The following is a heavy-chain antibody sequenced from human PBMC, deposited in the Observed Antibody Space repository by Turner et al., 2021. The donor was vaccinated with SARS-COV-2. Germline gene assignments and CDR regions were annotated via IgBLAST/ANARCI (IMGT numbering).Heavy chain of an antibody. J-gene: IGHJ4*02. D-gene: IGHD6-6*01. V-gene: IGHV1-2*07. CDR3: ARVSSLSYYFDY. Sequence: QVQLVQSGAEVKKPGASVKVSCKASGYTFTGYYMYWVRQAPGQGLEWMGCINPNSGGTNCAHKFQGRVTMTRDTSISTAYMELSRLRSDDTAVYYCARVSSLSYYFDYWGQGTLVTVSS. CDR1: GYTFTGYY. CDR2: INPNSGGT.